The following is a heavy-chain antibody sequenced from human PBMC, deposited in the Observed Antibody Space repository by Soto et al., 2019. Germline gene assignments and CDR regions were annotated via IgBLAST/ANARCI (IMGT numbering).Heavy chain of an antibody. Sequence: QVQLVQSGAEVKKPGSSVKVSCKASGGTFSSYAISWVRQAPGQGLEWMGGIIPIFGTANYAQKFQGRVTITEDESTSTAYMELSSLRSEDKAVYYGERDPEYCISTSCYFNWFDPWGQGTLVTVYS. J-gene: IGHJ5*02. CDR2: IIPIFGTA. CDR3: ERDPEYCISTSCYFNWFDP. D-gene: IGHD2-2*01. CDR1: GGTFSSYA. V-gene: IGHV1-69*12.